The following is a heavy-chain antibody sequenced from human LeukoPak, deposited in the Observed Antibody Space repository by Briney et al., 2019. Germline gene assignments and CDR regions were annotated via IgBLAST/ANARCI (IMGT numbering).Heavy chain of an antibody. D-gene: IGHD2-2*01. V-gene: IGHV1-69*13. CDR3: ARAGYCSSTSCPQYNWFDA. J-gene: IGHJ5*02. CDR1: GGTFSSYA. Sequence: ASVKVSCKASGGTFSSYAISWVRQAPGQGLEWMGGIIPIFGTANYAQKFQGRVTITADESTSTAYMELSSLRSEDTAVYYCARAGYCSSTSCPQYNWFDAWGQGTLVTVSS. CDR2: IIPIFGTA.